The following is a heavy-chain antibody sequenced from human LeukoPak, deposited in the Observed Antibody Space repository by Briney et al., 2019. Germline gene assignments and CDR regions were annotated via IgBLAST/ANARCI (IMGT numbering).Heavy chain of an antibody. CDR2: ISSSSSYI. CDR1: GFTFSSYS. CDR3: ARDGGSDAFDI. V-gene: IGHV3-21*01. Sequence: GGSLRLSCAASGFTFSSYSMTWVRQAPGKGVEWVSSISSSSSYIYYADSVKGRFTISRDNAKNSLYLQMNSLRAEDTAVYYCARDGGSDAFDIWGQGTMVTVSS. J-gene: IGHJ3*02. D-gene: IGHD2-15*01.